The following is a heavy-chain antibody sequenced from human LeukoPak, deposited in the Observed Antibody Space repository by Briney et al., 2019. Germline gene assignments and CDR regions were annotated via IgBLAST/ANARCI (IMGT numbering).Heavy chain of an antibody. CDR2: INWNGGST. CDR3: ARGRGDYDILTGYYPLYFDY. V-gene: IGHV3-20*04. D-gene: IGHD3-9*01. CDR1: GFTFDDYG. Sequence: PGGSLGLSCAASGFTFDDYGMSWVRQAPGKGLEWVSGINWNGGSTGYADSVKGRFTISRDNAKNSLYLQMNSLRAEDTALYYCARGRGDYDILTGYYPLYFDYWGQGTLVTVSS. J-gene: IGHJ4*02.